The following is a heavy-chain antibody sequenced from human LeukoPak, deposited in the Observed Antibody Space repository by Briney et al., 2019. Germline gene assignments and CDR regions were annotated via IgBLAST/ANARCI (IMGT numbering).Heavy chain of an antibody. CDR3: AKARRRWYFDL. Sequence: GGSLRLSCAASGFTFDDYAMHWVRQAPGKGLEWVSGISWNSGSIGYADSVKGRFTISRDNAKNSLYLQMNSLRAEDTALYYCAKARRRWYFDLWGRGTLVTVSS. CDR1: GFTFDDYA. CDR2: ISWNSGSI. J-gene: IGHJ2*01. V-gene: IGHV3-9*01.